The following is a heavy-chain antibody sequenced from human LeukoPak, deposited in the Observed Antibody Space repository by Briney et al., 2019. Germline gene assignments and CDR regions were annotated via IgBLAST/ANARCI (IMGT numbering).Heavy chain of an antibody. D-gene: IGHD1-14*01. CDR2: IYYSGST. V-gene: IGHV4-31*03. Sequence: SETLSLTCTVSGGSISSGGYYWSWIRQHPGKGLEWIGYIYYSGSTYYNPSLKSRVTISVDTSKNQFSLKLTSVTVADTGVYYCARRINAGAFDIWGQGTMVTVSS. CDR3: ARRINAGAFDI. J-gene: IGHJ3*02. CDR1: GGSISSGGYY.